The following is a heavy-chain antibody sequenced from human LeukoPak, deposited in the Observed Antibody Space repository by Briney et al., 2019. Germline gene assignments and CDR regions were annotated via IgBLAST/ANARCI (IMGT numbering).Heavy chain of an antibody. CDR1: GGSFSGYY. Sequence: PSETLSLTCAVYGGSFSGYYWSWIRQPPGKGLEWIGEINHSGSTNYNPSLKSRVTISVDTSKNQFSLKLSSVTAADTAVYYCARAASRTIFGVVTPRFDPWGQGTLVTVSS. J-gene: IGHJ5*02. V-gene: IGHV4-34*01. D-gene: IGHD3-3*01. CDR3: ARAASRTIFGVVTPRFDP. CDR2: INHSGST.